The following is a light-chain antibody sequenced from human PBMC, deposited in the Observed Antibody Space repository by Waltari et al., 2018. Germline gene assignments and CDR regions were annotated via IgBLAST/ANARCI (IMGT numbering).Light chain of an antibody. V-gene: IGKV4-1*01. J-gene: IGKJ1*01. CDR1: PSILFNSNNLNY. Sequence: DIVMTQPSDSPPTSLGEGATIHCNTSPSILFNSNNLNYLVSYQQKPGRPPKVLVNWASTRASGVPDRFSGSGSGTDFTLTSSSLQAEDVAVYYWQQYLSPPLTFGQGTKVEV. CDR2: WAS. CDR3: QQYLSPPLT.